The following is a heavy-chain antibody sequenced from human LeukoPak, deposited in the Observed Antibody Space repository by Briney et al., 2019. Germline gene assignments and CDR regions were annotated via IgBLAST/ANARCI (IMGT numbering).Heavy chain of an antibody. D-gene: IGHD3-10*01. J-gene: IGHJ3*02. CDR2: IYTSGST. CDR1: GGSISSYY. Sequence: SETLSLTCTVSGGSISSYYWSWIRQPAGKGLEWIGRIYTSGSTNYNPSLKGRVTMSVDTSKNQFSLKLSSVTAADTAVYYCAREGSMVRGVIIKRAFDIWGQGTMVTVSS. CDR3: AREGSMVRGVIIKRAFDI. V-gene: IGHV4-4*07.